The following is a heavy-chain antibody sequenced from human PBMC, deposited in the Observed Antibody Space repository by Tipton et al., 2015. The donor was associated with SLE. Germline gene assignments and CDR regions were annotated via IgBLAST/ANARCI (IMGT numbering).Heavy chain of an antibody. J-gene: IGHJ6*02. V-gene: IGHV4-59*08. CDR3: ARQPPGGGPGYQYDMDV. D-gene: IGHD1-14*01. Sequence: TLSLTCSVSGGSIRSNFWIWIRQPPGKGLEWIGYISDGGDTNQNPSLKSRVTISIDMSRNQFSLKLTSVTAADTAVYYCARQPPGGGPGYQYDMDVWGQGTTVNVSS. CDR2: ISDGGDT. CDR1: GGSIRSNF.